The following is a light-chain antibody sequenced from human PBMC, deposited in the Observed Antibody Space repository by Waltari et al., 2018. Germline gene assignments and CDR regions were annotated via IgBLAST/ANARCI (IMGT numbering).Light chain of an antibody. CDR1: SRPVGSYNY. Sequence: QSALTQPPSASGSRGQSVTISCTGTSRPVGSYNYVSCYQQHPGKAHKLMIYEVPKRPSGVPDRFSGSKSGNTASLTVSGLQAEDEADYYCSSYAGSNNVIFGGGTRLTVL. V-gene: IGLV2-8*01. CDR3: SSYAGSNNVI. J-gene: IGLJ2*01. CDR2: EVP.